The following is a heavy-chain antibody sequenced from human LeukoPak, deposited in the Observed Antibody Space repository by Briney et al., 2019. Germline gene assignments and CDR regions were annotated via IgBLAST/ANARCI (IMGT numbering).Heavy chain of an antibody. D-gene: IGHD3-9*01. CDR2: ISYDGSNK. CDR1: GFTFSSYA. J-gene: IGHJ4*02. V-gene: IGHV3-30-3*01. CDR3: AKDSFDAGHFDY. Sequence: GGSLRLSCAASGFTFSSYAMSWVRQAPGKGLEWVAVISYDGSNKYYADSVKGRFTISRDNSKNTLYLQMNSLRAEDTAVYYCAKDSFDAGHFDYWGQGTLVTVSS.